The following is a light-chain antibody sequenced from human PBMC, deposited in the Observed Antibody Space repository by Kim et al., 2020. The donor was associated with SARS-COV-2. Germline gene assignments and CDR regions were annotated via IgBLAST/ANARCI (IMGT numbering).Light chain of an antibody. CDR1: VLAKKY. V-gene: IGLV3-27*01. CDR2: KDS. CDR3: YSAADNTEEV. Sequence: SYELTQPSSVSVSPGQTARITCSGDVLAKKYARWFQQKPGQAPVLVIYKDSERPSGIPERFSGSSSGTTVTLTISGAQVEDEADYYCYSAADNTEEVFGGGTKLTVL. J-gene: IGLJ3*02.